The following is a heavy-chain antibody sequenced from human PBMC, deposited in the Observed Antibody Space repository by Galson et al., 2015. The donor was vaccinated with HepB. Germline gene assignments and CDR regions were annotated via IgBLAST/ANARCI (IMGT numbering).Heavy chain of an antibody. Sequence: SLRISCAASGFTFSSYWMSWVRQAPGKGLEWVANIKQDGSEKYYVDSVKGRFTISRDNAKNSLYLQMNSLRAEDTAVYYCARDLALDIVVVPAARGLDYWGQGTLVTVSS. J-gene: IGHJ4*02. CDR3: ARDLALDIVVVPAARGLDY. CDR2: IKQDGSEK. CDR1: GFTFSSYW. D-gene: IGHD2-2*03. V-gene: IGHV3-7*03.